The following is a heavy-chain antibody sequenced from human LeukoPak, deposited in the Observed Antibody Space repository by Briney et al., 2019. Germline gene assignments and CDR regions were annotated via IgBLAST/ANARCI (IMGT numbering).Heavy chain of an antibody. J-gene: IGHJ5*02. D-gene: IGHD3-10*01. CDR1: GYTLTTYG. Sequence: ASVNVSCKASGYTLTTYGISWVRQAPGQGLEWMGWISAYNGNTNYAQKLQGRVSMTTDTSTSTAYVELRSLRVDDRPGYYCARVVRGDNNWFDPWGQGTLVTVSS. CDR2: ISAYNGNT. V-gene: IGHV1-18*01. CDR3: ARVVRGDNNWFDP.